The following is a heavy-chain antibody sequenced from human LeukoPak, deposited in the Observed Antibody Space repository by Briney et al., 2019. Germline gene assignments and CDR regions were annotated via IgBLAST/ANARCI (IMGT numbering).Heavy chain of an antibody. V-gene: IGHV1-46*01. Sequence: HGASVKVSCKASGYTFTTYHIHWVRQAPGQGLEWVGIIDTARDSTTYAQKLQGRVTMTTDTSTSTAYMELRSLRSDDTAVYYCARVRGGGNWFDPWGQGTLVTVSS. D-gene: IGHD3-10*01. CDR3: ARVRGGGNWFDP. CDR1: GYTFTTYH. CDR2: IDTARDST. J-gene: IGHJ5*02.